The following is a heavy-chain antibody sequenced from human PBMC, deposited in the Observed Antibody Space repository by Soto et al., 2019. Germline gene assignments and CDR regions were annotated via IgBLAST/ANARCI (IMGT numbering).Heavy chain of an antibody. D-gene: IGHD6-25*01. CDR2: IYSNGNT. Sequence: SETLSLTCTVSGGSITSYYWSWIRQPAGKGLEWIGRIYSNGNTNHNPSLRSRVIMSIDTSQNQFSLRLRSVTAADTAVYYCARDRTWAAPDWYFDLWGRGTLVTVSS. J-gene: IGHJ2*01. CDR3: ARDRTWAAPDWYFDL. V-gene: IGHV4-4*07. CDR1: GGSITSYY.